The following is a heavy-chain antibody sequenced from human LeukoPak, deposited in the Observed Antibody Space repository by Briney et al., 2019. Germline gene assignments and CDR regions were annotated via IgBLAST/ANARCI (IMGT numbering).Heavy chain of an antibody. CDR3: AKDGDGDYGFDY. J-gene: IGHJ4*02. CDR2: ISGSGGST. Sequence: GGSLRLSCAASGFTFSSYAMSWVRQAPGKGLEWVSAISGSGGSTYYADSVKGRFTISRDNSKNTLYPQMNSLRAEDTAVYYCAKDGDGDYGFDYWGQGTLVTVSS. CDR1: GFTFSSYA. D-gene: IGHD4-17*01. V-gene: IGHV3-23*01.